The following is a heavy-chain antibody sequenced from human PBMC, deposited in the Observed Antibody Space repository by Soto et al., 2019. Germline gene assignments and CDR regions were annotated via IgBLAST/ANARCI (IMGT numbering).Heavy chain of an antibody. Sequence: PGGSLRLSCAASGLTFNTYWMTWVRQPPGKGLEWVANINPDGSVKYSVDSLKGRFTISRDNAKNSLYLQMNSLRAEDTAVYYYASARDYFFDYWGQGTLVTVSS. J-gene: IGHJ4*02. V-gene: IGHV3-7*01. CDR1: GLTFNTYW. CDR3: ASARDYFFDY. D-gene: IGHD2-21*01. CDR2: INPDGSVK.